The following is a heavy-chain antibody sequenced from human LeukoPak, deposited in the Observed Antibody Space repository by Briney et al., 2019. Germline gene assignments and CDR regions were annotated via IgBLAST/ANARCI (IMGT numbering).Heavy chain of an antibody. D-gene: IGHD3-16*01. CDR2: IYSGGST. V-gene: IGHV3-53*01. CDR1: GFTVSNNY. Sequence: PGGSLRLSCAASGFTVSNNYMSWVRQAPGKGLEWVSVIYSGGSTYYADSVKGRFTISRDNSKNTLYLQMNSLRAEDTAVYYCARIYVWGSYSPYYFDYWGQGTLVTVPS. J-gene: IGHJ4*02. CDR3: ARIYVWGSYSPYYFDY.